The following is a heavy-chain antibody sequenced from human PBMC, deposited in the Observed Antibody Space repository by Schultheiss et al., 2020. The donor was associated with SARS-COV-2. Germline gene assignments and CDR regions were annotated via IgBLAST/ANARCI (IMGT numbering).Heavy chain of an antibody. CDR1: GFTFSSYA. CDR2: ISYDGSNK. Sequence: GGSLRLSCAASGFTFSSYAMHWVRQAPGKGLEWVAVISYDGSNKYYADSVKGRFTISRDNSKNTLYLQMNSLRAEDTAVYYCARVSSSSWYNYFQHWGQGTLVTVS. D-gene: IGHD6-13*01. CDR3: ARVSSSSWYNYFQH. V-gene: IGHV3-30-3*01. J-gene: IGHJ1*01.